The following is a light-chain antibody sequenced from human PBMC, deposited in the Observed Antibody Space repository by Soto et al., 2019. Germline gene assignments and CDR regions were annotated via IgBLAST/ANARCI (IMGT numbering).Light chain of an antibody. CDR1: QSVASNY. J-gene: IGKJ3*01. V-gene: IGKV3-20*01. CDR2: AAS. Sequence: EIVLTQSPATLSLSPGERATLSCRASQSVASNYLAWYQKRPGQAPRLLIYAASTRAAGIPDRFTGSGSGTEFTLTISRLEPDDFAVFFCHQYSRSPIFTFGPGTTVDIK. CDR3: HQYSRSPIFT.